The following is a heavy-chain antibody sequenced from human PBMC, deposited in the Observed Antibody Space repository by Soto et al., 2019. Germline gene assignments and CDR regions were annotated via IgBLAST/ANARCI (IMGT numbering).Heavy chain of an antibody. V-gene: IGHV6-1*01. CDR3: AREGPGYSSSWYFGDYYYGMDV. J-gene: IGHJ6*02. CDR2: TYYRSKWYN. D-gene: IGHD6-13*01. Sequence: TLSLTCAISGDSVSSNSAAWNWIRQSPSRGLEWLGRTYYRSKWYNDYAVSVKSRITINPDTSKNQFSLQLNSVTPEDTAVYYCAREGPGYSSSWYFGDYYYGMDVWGQGTTVTVSS. CDR1: GDSVSSNSAA.